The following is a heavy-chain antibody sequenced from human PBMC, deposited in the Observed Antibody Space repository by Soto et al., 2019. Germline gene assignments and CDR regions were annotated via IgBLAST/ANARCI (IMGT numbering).Heavy chain of an antibody. Sequence: QVQLVQSGAEVKKPGASVKVSCKASGYTFTSYAMHWVRQAPGQRLAWMGWINAGNGNTKYSQKFQGRVTITRDTSANTAYMELSSLRSEDTAVYYCASFGYNWNDGLYYYGMDVWGQGTTVTVSS. CDR3: ASFGYNWNDGLYYYGMDV. CDR2: INAGNGNT. D-gene: IGHD1-1*01. CDR1: GYTFTSYA. V-gene: IGHV1-3*01. J-gene: IGHJ6*02.